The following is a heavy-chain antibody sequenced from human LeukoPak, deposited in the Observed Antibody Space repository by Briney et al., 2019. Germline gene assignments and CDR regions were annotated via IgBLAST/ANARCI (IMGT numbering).Heavy chain of an antibody. CDR2: ISAYNGNT. CDR1: GYTFTSYG. J-gene: IGHJ6*02. Sequence: ASVKVSCKASGYTFTSYGISRVRQAPGQGLEWMGWISAYNGNTNYAQKLQGRVTMTTDTSTSTAYMELRSLRTDDTAVYYCARDMKQQLAYYYYYGMDVWGQGTTVTVSS. CDR3: ARDMKQQLAYYYYYGMDV. D-gene: IGHD6-13*01. V-gene: IGHV1-18*01.